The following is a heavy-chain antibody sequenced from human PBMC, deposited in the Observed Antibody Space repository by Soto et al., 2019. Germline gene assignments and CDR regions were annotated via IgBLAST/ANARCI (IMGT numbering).Heavy chain of an antibody. Sequence: QVQLQESGPGLVKPSETLSLTCTVSGDSISPYYWTWIRQPPWKGLEWIGYIYYSGSPSYNPSLKSRVTVSVDTSKNQFSLRLSSVTAADTAMYYCARGGNTALAYYFYGMDVWGQGTTVTVSS. CDR2: IYYSGSP. CDR1: GDSISPYY. D-gene: IGHD5-18*01. CDR3: ARGGNTALAYYFYGMDV. J-gene: IGHJ6*02. V-gene: IGHV4-59*01.